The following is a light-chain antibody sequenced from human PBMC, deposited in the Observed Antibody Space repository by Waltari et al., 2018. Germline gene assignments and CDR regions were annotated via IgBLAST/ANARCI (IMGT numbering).Light chain of an antibody. CDR3: QQYNMWPRT. V-gene: IGKV3-15*01. CDR1: QSVSAN. J-gene: IGKJ1*01. CDR2: RAS. Sequence: EIVMTQSPATLSLSPGERATLSCRASQSVSANLAWYQQKPGQAPRLLIYRASRRATGIPATFSGSGSGTEFTLTISSLQSEDFAIYYCQQYNMWPRTFGQGTKVEIK.